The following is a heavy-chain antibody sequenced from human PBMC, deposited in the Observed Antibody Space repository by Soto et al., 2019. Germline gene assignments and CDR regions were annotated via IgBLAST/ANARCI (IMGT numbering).Heavy chain of an antibody. D-gene: IGHD5-18*01. CDR2: IVDGSGNT. Sequence: QMQLVQSGPEVKKPGTSVKVSCKASGFTFTSSAVQWVRQARGQRLEWIGWIVDGSGNTNYAQKFQERVTITRDMSTSTAYMELSSLRSEDTAVYYCAADTSYHDAFDIWGQGTMVTVSS. V-gene: IGHV1-58*01. J-gene: IGHJ3*02. CDR3: AADTSYHDAFDI. CDR1: GFTFTSSA.